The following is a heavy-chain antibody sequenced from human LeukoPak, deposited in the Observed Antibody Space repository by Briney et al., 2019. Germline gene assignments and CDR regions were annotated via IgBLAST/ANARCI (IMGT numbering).Heavy chain of an antibody. CDR3: AKDCMVRGVIIPI. V-gene: IGHV3-23*01. D-gene: IGHD3-10*01. CDR1: GFTFSSYA. CDR2: ISGSAVDT. J-gene: IGHJ4*02. Sequence: GGSLRLSCAASGFTFSSYAMSWVRQAPGKGLEWVSAISGSAVDTWYADSVKGRFTISRDNSKDTLYLQMNSLRAEDTAVYYCAKDCMVRGVIIPIWGQGTLVTVSS.